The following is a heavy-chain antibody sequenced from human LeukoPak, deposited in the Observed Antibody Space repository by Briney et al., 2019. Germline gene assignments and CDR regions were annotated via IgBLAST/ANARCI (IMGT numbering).Heavy chain of an antibody. CDR2: INHYGTA. CDR1: VDFKCNEYY. V-gene: IGHV4-38-2*01. D-gene: IGHD1-26*01. CDR3: ASASPKARGLLVPRGA. J-gene: IGHJ5*02. Sequence: SETLSLTCAVSVDFKCNEYYWAWIRQPPGKGLEWIGSINHYGTAYYNPSLKSRVIISVDTSKNQFSLKLISVTATDTAVYYSASASPKARGLLVPRGAWGQGTLITVSS.